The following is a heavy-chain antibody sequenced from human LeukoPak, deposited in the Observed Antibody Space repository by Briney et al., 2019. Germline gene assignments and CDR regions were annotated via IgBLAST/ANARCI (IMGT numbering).Heavy chain of an antibody. CDR3: VRGRELIAAGRGFDP. CDR2: IWYDGSNK. D-gene: IGHD6-13*01. V-gene: IGHV3-33*01. J-gene: IGHJ5*02. Sequence: GRSLRLSCAASGFTFSRYGMHWVRQAPGKGLEWVAVIWYDGSNKYYADSVKGRFTISRDNSKNTLYLQMNSLRAEDTAVYYCVRGRELIAAGRGFDPWGQGTLVTVSS. CDR1: GFTFSRYG.